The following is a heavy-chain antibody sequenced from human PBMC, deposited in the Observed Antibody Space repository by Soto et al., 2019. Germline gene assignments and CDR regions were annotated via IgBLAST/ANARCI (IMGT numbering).Heavy chain of an antibody. J-gene: IGHJ6*02. CDR3: ARATAVEDAIVYGLDV. CDR2: IHHSGST. V-gene: IGHV4-4*02. CDR1: GDCISMGNW. Sequence: TXSPTWAVSGDCISMGNWCGWVRQSPGQGLEWIGEIHHSGSTNYNLSLKSRVTISIDKSKNHFSLSLTSVTAADTAVYYCARATAVEDAIVYGLDVWGQGTAVTVSS. D-gene: IGHD2-21*02.